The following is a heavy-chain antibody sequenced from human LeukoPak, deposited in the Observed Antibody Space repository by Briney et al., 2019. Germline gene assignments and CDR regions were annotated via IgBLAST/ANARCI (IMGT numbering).Heavy chain of an antibody. CDR2: MNPNSGNT. J-gene: IGHJ4*02. Sequence: ASVKVSCKAYGYTFTSYDINWVRQAAGQGLEWMGWMNPNSGNTGYAQKFQGRGTMTRNTSISTAYMELSSLRSEDTAVYYCARGGHNSGWIFDYWGQGTLVTVSS. CDR1: GYTFTSYD. D-gene: IGHD6-19*01. CDR3: ARGGHNSGWIFDY. V-gene: IGHV1-8*01.